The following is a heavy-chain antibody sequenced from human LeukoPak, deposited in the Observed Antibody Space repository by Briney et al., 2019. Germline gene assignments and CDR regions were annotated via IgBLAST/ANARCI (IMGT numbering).Heavy chain of an antibody. D-gene: IGHD6-13*01. V-gene: IGHV5-51*01. CDR3: ARLGDSSSWYSLVHGFDP. Sequence: GESLKISCKGSGYSFTSYWIGWVRQMPGKGLEWMGIIYPGDSDTRYSPSFQGQVTISADKSISTAYLQWSSLKASDTAMYYCARLGDSSSWYSLVHGFDPWGQGPLVTVSS. J-gene: IGHJ5*02. CDR2: IYPGDSDT. CDR1: GYSFTSYW.